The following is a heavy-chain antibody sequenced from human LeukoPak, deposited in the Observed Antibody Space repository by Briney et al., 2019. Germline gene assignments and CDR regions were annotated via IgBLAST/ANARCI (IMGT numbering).Heavy chain of an antibody. CDR1: GFTVSSNY. CDR2: TYSGGST. CDR3: AARNYDFWSGYYRPYYYGMDV. J-gene: IGHJ6*02. D-gene: IGHD3-3*01. V-gene: IGHV3-66*01. Sequence: PGGSLRLSCAASGFTVSSNYMSWVRQAPGKGLEWVSVTYSGGSTYYADSVKGRFTISRDNSKNTLYLQMNSLRAEDTAVYYCAARNYDFWSGYYRPYYYGMDVWGQGTTVTVSS.